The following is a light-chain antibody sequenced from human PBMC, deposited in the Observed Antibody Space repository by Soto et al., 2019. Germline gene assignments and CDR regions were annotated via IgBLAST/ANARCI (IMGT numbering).Light chain of an antibody. V-gene: IGKV3-11*01. J-gene: IGKJ2*01. CDR2: DAS. Sequence: DIVLTQSPGNLSLSPGERATLSCRASQTIGNYLLWFQQKPGQAPRLLIYDASNRASGIPARFSGSGSGTDFALTISSLETEDFAVYFCQHRAKWPYTFGQGTKLEIK. CDR3: QHRAKWPYT. CDR1: QTIGNY.